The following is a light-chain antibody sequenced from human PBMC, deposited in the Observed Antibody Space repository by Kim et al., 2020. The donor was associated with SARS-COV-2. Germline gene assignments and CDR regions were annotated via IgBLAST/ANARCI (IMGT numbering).Light chain of an antibody. CDR2: YDS. CDR3: QVWDSSSDHPNWV. J-gene: IGLJ3*02. Sequence: GKTARITCGGKNNGSKSVNWYQQKPGQAPVLVIYYDSDRPSGIPERFSGSNSGNTATLTISRVEAGDEADYYCQVWDSSSDHPNWVFGGGTQLTVL. V-gene: IGLV3-21*04. CDR1: NNGSKS.